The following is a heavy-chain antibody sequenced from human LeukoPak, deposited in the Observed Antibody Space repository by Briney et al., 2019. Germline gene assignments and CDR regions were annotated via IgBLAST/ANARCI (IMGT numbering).Heavy chain of an antibody. CDR1: GFTFTPYA. Sequence: SGGSLRLSCAASGFTFTPYAISWAGKAQGKGRGWVSAISGSGGSTYYADSVKGRFTISRDNSKNTLYLQMNSLRAEDTAVYYCAKVGFWSGIDGYWGQGTLVTVSS. J-gene: IGHJ4*02. CDR3: AKVGFWSGIDGY. V-gene: IGHV3-23*01. D-gene: IGHD3-3*01. CDR2: ISGSGGST.